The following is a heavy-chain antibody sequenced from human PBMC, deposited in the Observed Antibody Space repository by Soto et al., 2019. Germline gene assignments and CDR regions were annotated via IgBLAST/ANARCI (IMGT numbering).Heavy chain of an antibody. D-gene: IGHD2-8*01. J-gene: IGHJ6*02. Sequence: GASVKVSCKASGYTFSRYGISWVRQAPGQGLEWMGWISRYNGDTKYAQKVQGRVTMTIDTSTYTAYMELRSLTSDDTAIYYCAKNGQPPYYYYGMDVWGQGTTVTVSS. CDR3: AKNGQPPYYYYGMDV. CDR2: ISRYNGDT. V-gene: IGHV1-18*01. CDR1: GYTFSRYG.